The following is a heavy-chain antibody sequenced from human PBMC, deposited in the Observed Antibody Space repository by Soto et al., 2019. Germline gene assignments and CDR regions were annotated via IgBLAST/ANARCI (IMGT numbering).Heavy chain of an antibody. D-gene: IGHD1-1*01. J-gene: IGHJ5*02. CDR1: GFTFSNAW. V-gene: IGHV3-15*07. CDR3: TTHLGWKWFDP. CDR2: IKSKTDGGTT. Sequence: EVQLVESGGGVVKPGGSLRVSCAASGFTFSNAWMNWVRQAPGKGLEWVGRIKSKTDGGTTDYAAPVKGRFTISRDESKNTLYLQMNSLKTEDTAVYYCTTHLGWKWFDPWGQGTLVTVSS.